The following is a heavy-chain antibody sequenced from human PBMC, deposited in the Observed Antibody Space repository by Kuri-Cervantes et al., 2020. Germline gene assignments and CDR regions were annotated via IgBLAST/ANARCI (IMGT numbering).Heavy chain of an antibody. CDR1: GYTFTSYV. J-gene: IGHJ4*02. Sequence: ASVKVSCKASGYTFTSYVISWVRQAPGQGLEWMGWISAYNGNTNFAQELQGRATMTTDTSTSTAYMELRSLRPDDTAVYYCARGVESDTAMIPRYWGQGTLVTVSS. D-gene: IGHD5-18*01. V-gene: IGHV1-18*01. CDR3: ARGVESDTAMIPRY. CDR2: ISAYNGNT.